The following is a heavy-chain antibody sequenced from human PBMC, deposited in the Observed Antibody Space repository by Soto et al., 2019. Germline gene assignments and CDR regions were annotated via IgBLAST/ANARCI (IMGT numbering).Heavy chain of an antibody. CDR1: GGSIDSGGYY. V-gene: IGHV4-31*03. CDR3: VRGGDQDNSFGP. CDR2: IFHSGST. J-gene: IGHJ5*02. D-gene: IGHD2-21*02. Sequence: QVQLQESGPGVVKPSQTLSLTCTVSGGSIDSGGYYWHWIRQHPGKGLEWIAYIFHSGSTHYNPSLRSRRTTSMDTSKHQVSLELSSVTAADTAVYYCVRGGDQDNSFGPWGQGTLVTVSS.